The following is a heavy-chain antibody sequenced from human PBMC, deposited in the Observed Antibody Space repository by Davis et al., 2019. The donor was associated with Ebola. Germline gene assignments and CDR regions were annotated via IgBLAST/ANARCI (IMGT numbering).Heavy chain of an antibody. J-gene: IGHJ4*02. CDR1: GFSFDSYG. CDR3: VRTYGGASGRFDS. Sequence: GESLKISCAASGFSFDSYGMLWVRQAPGAGLDWVAVISFDGAKKYEADSVKSRFTISRDNSENTLYLQMDSLRAEDTAVYYCVRTYGGASGRFDSWGQGTPVTVSS. CDR2: ISFDGAKK. D-gene: IGHD2-21*01. V-gene: IGHV3-30*03.